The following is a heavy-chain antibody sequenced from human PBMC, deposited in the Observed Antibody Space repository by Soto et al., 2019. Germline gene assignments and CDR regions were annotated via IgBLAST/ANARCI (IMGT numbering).Heavy chain of an antibody. CDR2: ISGNGGSK. J-gene: IGHJ4*01. Sequence: GGSLRLSCAASGFTFSSYAMSWVRQAPGKGLEWVSAISGNGGSKYYADSVKGRFTISRDNAKNTLYLQLNSLRAEDTAIYYCARDRDLIGDGLPAAYFDYWGHGTLVTVSS. CDR3: ARDRDLIGDGLPAAYFDY. CDR1: GFTFSSYA. D-gene: IGHD6-13*01. V-gene: IGHV3-23*01.